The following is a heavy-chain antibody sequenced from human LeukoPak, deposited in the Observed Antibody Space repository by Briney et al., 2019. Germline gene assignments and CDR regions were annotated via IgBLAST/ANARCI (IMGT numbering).Heavy chain of an antibody. V-gene: IGHV4-59*01. D-gene: IGHD6-19*01. J-gene: IGHJ3*02. CDR1: GGSISRYY. CDR3: ARDPSHHSGAFDI. CDR2: IYYSGTT. Sequence: SETLSLTCTVSGGSISRYYWSWIRQPPGKGLEWIGYIYYSGTTNYNPSLKSRVTISVDTSKNQFSLKLTSVTAADTAVYYCARDPSHHSGAFDIWGQGTMVTVSS.